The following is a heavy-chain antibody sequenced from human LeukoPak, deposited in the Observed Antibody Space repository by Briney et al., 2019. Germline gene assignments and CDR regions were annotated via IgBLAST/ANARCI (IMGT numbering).Heavy chain of an antibody. J-gene: IGHJ1*01. CDR3: ARHGLYDSIAYWTFQH. CDR1: GFTINNNY. CDR2: IYSGGNT. V-gene: IGHV3-66*04. D-gene: IGHD3-22*01. Sequence: GGSLRLSCAASGFTINNNYMNWVRQAPGKGLERVSVIYSGGNTYYADSVKGRFTISRDTAKNSLYLQMNSLRAEDTAVYYCARHGLYDSIAYWTFQHWGQGTLVTVSS.